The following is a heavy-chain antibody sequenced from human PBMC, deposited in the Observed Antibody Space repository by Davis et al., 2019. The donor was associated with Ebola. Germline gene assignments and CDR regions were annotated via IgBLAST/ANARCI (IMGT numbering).Heavy chain of an antibody. CDR1: GNSFTSHW. CDR2: IDTGDSYT. V-gene: IGHV5-10-1*01. J-gene: IGHJ4*02. D-gene: IGHD3-9*01. CDR3: TRRNDIFTGYQIDRGLDS. Sequence: GESLKISCKDSGNSFTSHWIGWVRQMPGKGPEWVGRIDTGDSYTDYSPSFQGHVTISVDKSISTAYLQWSSLKASDTATYYCTRRNDIFTGYQIDRGLDSWGQGTLVTVSS.